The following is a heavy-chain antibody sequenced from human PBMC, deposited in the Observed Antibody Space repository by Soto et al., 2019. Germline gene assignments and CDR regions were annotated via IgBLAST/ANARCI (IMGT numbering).Heavy chain of an antibody. Sequence: QVQLQQWGAGLLKPSETLSLTCAVYGGSFSGYYWSWIRQPPGKGLEWIGEINHSGSTNYNPSLKSRATISVDTSRNQCSRKPSSVTAADTAVYYCARGSYERYFDWLTYNWFDPWGQGTLVTVSS. J-gene: IGHJ5*02. CDR2: INHSGST. D-gene: IGHD3-9*01. V-gene: IGHV4-34*01. CDR1: GGSFSGYY. CDR3: ARGSYERYFDWLTYNWFDP.